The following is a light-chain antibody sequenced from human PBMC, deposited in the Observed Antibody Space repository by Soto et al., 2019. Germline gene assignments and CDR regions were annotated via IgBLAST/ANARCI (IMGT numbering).Light chain of an antibody. J-gene: IGLJ1*01. V-gene: IGLV1-51*01. Sequence: QCVLTQPPSVSAAPGQKVTISCSGSSSNIGNNYVSWYQQLPGTAPKLLIYDNNKRPSGIPDRFSGSKSGTSATLGITGLQTGDEADYYCGTWDSSLSAYVFGTGTKLTVL. CDR3: GTWDSSLSAYV. CDR2: DNN. CDR1: SSNIGNNY.